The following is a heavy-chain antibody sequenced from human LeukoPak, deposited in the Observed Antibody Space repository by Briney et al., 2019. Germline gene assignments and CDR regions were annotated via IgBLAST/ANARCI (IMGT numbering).Heavy chain of an antibody. Sequence: LSLTCAVYGGSFNGYYWSWIRQAPGKGLEWVAVISYDGSNKYYADSVKGRFTISRDNSKNTLYLQMNSLRAEDTAVYYCARDLWDSGSYYGMDVWGQGTTVTVSS. CDR1: GGSFNGYY. J-gene: IGHJ6*02. CDR3: ARDLWDSGSYYGMDV. D-gene: IGHD1-26*01. V-gene: IGHV3-30-3*01. CDR2: ISYDGSNK.